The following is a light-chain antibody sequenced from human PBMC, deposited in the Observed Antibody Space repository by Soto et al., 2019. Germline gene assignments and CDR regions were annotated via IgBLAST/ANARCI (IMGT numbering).Light chain of an antibody. Sequence: EIVMTQSPATLSVSPGERATLSCRASQSVSSNLAWYQQKPGQSPRLLIYGASTRATGIPARFSGSGSGTEFTLTISTLQPEDFAVYYCQQYNTWPPKYTFGQGTKLEIK. V-gene: IGKV3-15*01. CDR2: GAS. CDR3: QQYNTWPPKYT. J-gene: IGKJ2*01. CDR1: QSVSSN.